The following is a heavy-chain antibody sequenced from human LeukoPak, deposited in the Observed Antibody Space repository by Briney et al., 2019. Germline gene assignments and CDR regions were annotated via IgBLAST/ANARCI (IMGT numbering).Heavy chain of an antibody. CDR1: GGSISSSSSIC. CDR2: IYHNGAT. D-gene: IGHD4-23*01. CDR3: ARNGGNSDYDY. V-gene: IGHV4-4*02. Sequence: SETLSLTCAVSGGSISSSSSICWTWVRQPPGEGLEWIGEIYHNGATNYNPSLKSRVTMLLDKSKNQFFLKLNSVAAADTAVYYCARNGGNSDYDYWGQGTLVTVSS. J-gene: IGHJ4*02.